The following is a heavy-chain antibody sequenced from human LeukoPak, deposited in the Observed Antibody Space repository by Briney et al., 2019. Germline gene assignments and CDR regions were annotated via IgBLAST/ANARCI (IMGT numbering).Heavy chain of an antibody. D-gene: IGHD3-3*01. CDR1: GGSISSSSYY. V-gene: IGHV4-61*01. J-gene: IGHJ3*02. Sequence: SETLSLTCTVSGGSISSSSYYWSWIRQPPGKGLEWIGYIYYSGSTNYNPSLKSRVTISVDTSKNQFSLKLSSVTAADTAVYYCARVRYYDFWSGSVDAFDIWGQGTMVTVSS. CDR2: IYYSGST. CDR3: ARVRYYDFWSGSVDAFDI.